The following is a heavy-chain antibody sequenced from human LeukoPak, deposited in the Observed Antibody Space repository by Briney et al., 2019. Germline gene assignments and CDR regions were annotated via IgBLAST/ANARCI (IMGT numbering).Heavy chain of an antibody. V-gene: IGHV1-69*06. CDR3: ASGTTDIVVVPATLRNCYFDY. CDR1: GGTFSSYE. D-gene: IGHD2-2*01. CDR2: IIPMFGTA. J-gene: IGHJ4*02. Sequence: GSSVKVSCKASGGTFSSYEISWVRQAPGQGLEWMGGIIPMFGTAKYAQKFQGRVTITADKPTSTAYMELSSLRSEDTAVYYCASGTTDIVVVPATLRNCYFDYWGQGTLVTVSS.